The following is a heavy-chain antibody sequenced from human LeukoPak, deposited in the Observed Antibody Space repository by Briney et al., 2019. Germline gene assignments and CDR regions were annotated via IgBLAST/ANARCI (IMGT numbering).Heavy chain of an antibody. J-gene: IGHJ4*02. CDR3: ARDPGDGYNSAGDFDY. V-gene: IGHV3-7*01. CDR1: GFTFSSYW. CDR2: IMQDGSEK. Sequence: GSLRLSSAASGFTFSSYWMSWVRQAPGKGLEWVANIMQDGSEKYYVDSVKGRFTISRDNAKNSLYLQMNSLRAEDTAVYYCARDPGDGYNSAGDFDYWGQGTLVTVSS. D-gene: IGHD5-24*01.